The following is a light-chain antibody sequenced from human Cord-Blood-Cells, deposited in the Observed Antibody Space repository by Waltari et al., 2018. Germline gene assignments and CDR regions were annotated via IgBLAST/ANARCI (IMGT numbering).Light chain of an antibody. V-gene: IGKV3-11*01. CDR3: QQANSWRFT. CDR1: QSVSSW. J-gene: IGKJ3*01. Sequence: EIVMTQSPATLSSSAGDRATLTCRASQSVSSWLAWYHQKPGKAPKLLIYDASNWHTGIPARFSGSGSGTDFTLTISSLEPEDFAAYYCQQANSWRFTFGPGTKVDIK. CDR2: DAS.